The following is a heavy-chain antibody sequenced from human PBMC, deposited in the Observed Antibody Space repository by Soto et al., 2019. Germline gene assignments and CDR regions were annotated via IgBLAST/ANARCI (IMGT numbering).Heavy chain of an antibody. CDR2: LYNTGST. CDR3: ARDLGITGTTWYYYYYGMDV. CDR1: GASISRYY. V-gene: IGHV4-59*01. D-gene: IGHD1-20*01. J-gene: IGHJ6*02. Sequence: SETLSLTCTVSGASISRYYWSWIRQSPGKGLEWIGYLYNTGSTNYNPSLKSRVTISVDTSKNQFSLKLSSVTAADTAVYYCARDLGITGTTWYYYYYGMDVWGQGTTVTVSS.